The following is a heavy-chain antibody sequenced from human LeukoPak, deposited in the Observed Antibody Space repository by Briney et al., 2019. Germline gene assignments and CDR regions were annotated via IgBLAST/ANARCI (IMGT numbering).Heavy chain of an antibody. J-gene: IGHJ4*02. CDR3: ARAGRNFIASPAYLLDS. CDR2: INPSGGST. Sequence: GASVKVSCKASGYTFTSYYIHWVRQAPGQGLEWMGVINPSGGSTNYARKFQGRVTVTRDTSTSTVYMELSSLRSEDTAVFYCARAGRNFIASPAYLLDSWGQGTLVTVSS. V-gene: IGHV1-46*01. CDR1: GYTFTSYY. D-gene: IGHD2-2*02.